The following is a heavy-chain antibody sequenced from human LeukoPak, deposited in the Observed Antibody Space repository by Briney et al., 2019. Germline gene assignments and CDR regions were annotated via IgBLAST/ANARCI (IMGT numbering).Heavy chain of an antibody. D-gene: IGHD6-19*01. CDR2: ITGSGVTT. V-gene: IGHV3-48*01. Sequence: GGSLRLSCAASGFTFNDYDMHWVRQAPGKGLEWVSFITGSGVTTSYADSVKGRFTISRDSAKHSLFLQKNSLRAEDTAVYYCARPTSSGSINSWGQGTLVTVSS. CDR1: GFTFNDYD. CDR3: ARPTSSGSINS. J-gene: IGHJ4*02.